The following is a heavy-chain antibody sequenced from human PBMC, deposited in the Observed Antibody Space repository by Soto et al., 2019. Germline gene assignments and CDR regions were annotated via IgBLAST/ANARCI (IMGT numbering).Heavy chain of an antibody. D-gene: IGHD2-8*02. CDR1: GDSISSADSH. CDR2: IYYTGKT. V-gene: IGHV4-30-4*01. CDR3: ARDSWTGYIDS. Sequence: PSETLSLTCTVSGDSISSADSHWSWIRRPPGKALEWIGNIYYTGKTNYNPALESRVILSLDTSKNQLSLKVNSVTAADTAVYYCARDSWTGYIDSWGQGTLVTVSS. J-gene: IGHJ4*02.